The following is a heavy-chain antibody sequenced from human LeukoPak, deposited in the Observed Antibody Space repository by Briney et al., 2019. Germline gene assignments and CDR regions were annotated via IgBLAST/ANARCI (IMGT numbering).Heavy chain of an antibody. CDR1: GFTFSSYA. Sequence: GGSLRLSCAASGFTFSSYAMSWVRQAPGKGLEWVSTISDSGGSTYHADSVKGRFAISRDNSKSTLLLQMNSLRADDTAVYYCAKAVAGLIGDFQHWGQGTQVTVSS. CDR3: AKAVAGLIGDFQH. CDR2: ISDSGGST. J-gene: IGHJ1*01. D-gene: IGHD6-19*01. V-gene: IGHV3-23*01.